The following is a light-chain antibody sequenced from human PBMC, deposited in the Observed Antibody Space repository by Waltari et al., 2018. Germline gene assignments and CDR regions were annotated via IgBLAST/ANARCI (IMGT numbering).Light chain of an antibody. Sequence: QSALTQPASVSGSPGQSITISCTGTSSDVGTYNLVSWYQQYPGKAPKLMISEVTKRPSGVSNRFSGSKSGNTASLTISGLQAEDEADYYCCSYAGDITPWVFGGGTKLTVL. V-gene: IGLV2-23*02. CDR3: CSYAGDITPWV. J-gene: IGLJ3*02. CDR1: SSDVGTYNL. CDR2: EVT.